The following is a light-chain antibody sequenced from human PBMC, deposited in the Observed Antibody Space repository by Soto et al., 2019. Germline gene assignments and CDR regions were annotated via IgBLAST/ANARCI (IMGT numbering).Light chain of an antibody. CDR1: TSNIGNNY. CDR2: END. V-gene: IGLV1-51*02. CDR3: GTWDSSLGGYV. J-gene: IGLJ1*01. Sequence: QSVLTQPRSVSASPGQKVTISCSGSTSNIGNNYVSWFQQLPGTAPKLLIYENDKRPSGIPDRFSGSTSGTSATLGITGLQTGDEADYYCGTWDSSLGGYVFATGTKVTVL.